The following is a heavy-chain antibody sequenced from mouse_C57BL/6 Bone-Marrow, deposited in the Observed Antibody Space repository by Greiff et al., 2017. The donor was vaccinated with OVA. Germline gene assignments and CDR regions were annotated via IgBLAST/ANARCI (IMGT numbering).Heavy chain of an antibody. CDR1: GFNIKDDY. V-gene: IGHV14-4*01. J-gene: IGHJ3*01. CDR3: TRDYGAWFAY. D-gene: IGHD1-1*01. CDR2: IDPENGDT. Sequence: EVQLQQSGAELVRPGASVKLSCTASGFNIKDDYMHWVKQRPEQGLEWIGWIDPENGDTEYASKFQGKATITADTSSNTAYLLLSSLTSEDTTVYYCTRDYGAWFAYWGQGTLVTVSA.